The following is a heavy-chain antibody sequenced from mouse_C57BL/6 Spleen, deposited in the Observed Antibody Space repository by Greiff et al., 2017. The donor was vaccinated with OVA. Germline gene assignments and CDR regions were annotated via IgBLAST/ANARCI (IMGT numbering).Heavy chain of an antibody. CDR2: IDPSDSET. V-gene: IGHV1-52*01. J-gene: IGHJ2*01. Sequence: QVQLQQPGAELVRPGSSVKLSCKASGYTFTSYWMHWVKQRPIQGLEWIGNIDPSDSETHYNQKFKDKATLTVDKSSSTAYMQLSILTSEDSAVYYCARGNYGSRGKNFDYWGQGTTLTVSS. D-gene: IGHD1-1*01. CDR3: ARGNYGSRGKNFDY. CDR1: GYTFTSYW.